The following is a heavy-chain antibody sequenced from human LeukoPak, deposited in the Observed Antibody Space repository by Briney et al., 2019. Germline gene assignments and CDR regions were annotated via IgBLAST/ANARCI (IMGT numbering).Heavy chain of an antibody. CDR1: AFTFSNIA. D-gene: IGHD3-22*01. V-gene: IGHV3-23*01. J-gene: IGHJ4*02. Sequence: GGSLRFYCAASAFTFSNIAMSRVRQAPGKGLEWVSALSGSGGSSYYADSVKGRFTISRDNSKNTLYLKMNSLRAEDTAVYYCAKCPNCYDTSGYYYWGQGTLVTVSS. CDR2: LSGSGGSS. CDR3: AKCPNCYDTSGYYY.